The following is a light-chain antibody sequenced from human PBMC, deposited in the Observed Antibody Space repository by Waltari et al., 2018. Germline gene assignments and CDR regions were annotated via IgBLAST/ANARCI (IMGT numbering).Light chain of an antibody. V-gene: IGKV1-12*01. CDR1: QDISRW. Sequence: DIQMTQSPSSVSASVGDRVIITCRASQDISRWLAWYQQTPGKAPKFLIYDACTLQSGVPSRFSGTGSGTEFTLTISSLQPEDFATYYCQHGNTFPLTFGGGTKVEIK. J-gene: IGKJ4*01. CDR2: DAC. CDR3: QHGNTFPLT.